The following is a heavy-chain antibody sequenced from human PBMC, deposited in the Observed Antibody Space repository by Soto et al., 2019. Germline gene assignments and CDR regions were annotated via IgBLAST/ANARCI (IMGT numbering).Heavy chain of an antibody. J-gene: IGHJ4*02. V-gene: IGHV4-59*08. Sequence: SETLSLTCTVSGGSISSYYWSWIRQPPGKGLEWIGYIYYSGSTNYNPSLKSRVTISVDTSKNQFSLKLSSVTAADTAVYYCARQIQYCSSTSCYYFDYWGQGTLVTVSS. D-gene: IGHD2-2*01. CDR1: GGSISSYY. CDR2: IYYSGST. CDR3: ARQIQYCSSTSCYYFDY.